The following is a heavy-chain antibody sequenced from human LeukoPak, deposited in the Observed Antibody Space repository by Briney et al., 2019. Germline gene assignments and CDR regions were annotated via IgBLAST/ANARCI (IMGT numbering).Heavy chain of an antibody. D-gene: IGHD3-10*01. CDR2: IYTSGST. J-gene: IGHJ6*03. V-gene: IGHV4-4*07. Sequence: SETLSLTCTVSGGSISSYYWSWIRQPAGKGLEWIGRIYTSGSTNYNPSLKSRVTMSVDTSKNQFSLKLSSVTAADTAVYYCARDGQPPGYYYYMDVWGKGTTVTVSS. CDR1: GGSISSYY. CDR3: ARDGQPPGYYYYMDV.